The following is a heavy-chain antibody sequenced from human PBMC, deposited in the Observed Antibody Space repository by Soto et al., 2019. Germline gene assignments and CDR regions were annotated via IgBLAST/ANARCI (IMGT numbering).Heavy chain of an antibody. CDR1: GYXYTGYY. J-gene: IGHJ6*02. D-gene: IGHD2-2*01. Sequence: ASVKVSCKASGYXYTGYYMHWVRQAPGQGLEWMGWINPNSGGTNYAQKFQGWVTMTRDTSISTAYMELSRLRSDDTAVYYCAREMIVPAASGYYYGMDVWGQGTTVTVSS. CDR3: AREMIVPAASGYYYGMDV. V-gene: IGHV1-2*04. CDR2: INPNSGGT.